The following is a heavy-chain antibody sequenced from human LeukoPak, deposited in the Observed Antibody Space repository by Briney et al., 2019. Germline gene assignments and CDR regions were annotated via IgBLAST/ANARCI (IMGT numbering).Heavy chain of an antibody. Sequence: SETLSLTCTVSGGSISSYYWSWIRQPPGKGLEWIGYIYYSGSTNYNPSLKSRVTISVDTSKNQFSLKLSSVTAADTAVYYCARAGFSGSRLDYWGQGTLVTVSS. CDR1: GGSISSYY. CDR3: ARAGFSGSRLDY. J-gene: IGHJ4*02. D-gene: IGHD3-10*01. CDR2: IYYSGST. V-gene: IGHV4-59*01.